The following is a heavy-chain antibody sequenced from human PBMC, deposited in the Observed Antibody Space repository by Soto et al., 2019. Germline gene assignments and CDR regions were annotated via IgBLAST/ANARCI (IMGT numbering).Heavy chain of an antibody. CDR1: GFIFSSYT. Sequence: QEQLVQSGGGVVQPGRSLRLSCAASGFIFSSYTMHWVRQAPGKGLEWVALISYDGSKKYYADSVKGRFTISRDNSKSTLSLQLNSLRVEDTAAYYCAQGIPGYYYGMDVWGQGTTVTVSS. CDR2: ISYDGSKK. D-gene: IGHD5-18*01. V-gene: IGHV3-30-3*01. CDR3: AQGIPGYYYGMDV. J-gene: IGHJ6*02.